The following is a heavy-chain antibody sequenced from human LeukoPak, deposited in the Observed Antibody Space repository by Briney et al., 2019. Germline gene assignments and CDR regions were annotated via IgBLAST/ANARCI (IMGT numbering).Heavy chain of an antibody. CDR1: GFTFSSYW. J-gene: IGHJ4*02. CDR3: ATTSLLRYFDWLLPPPYYFDY. D-gene: IGHD3-9*01. V-gene: IGHV3-7*01. Sequence: GGSLRLSCAASGFTFSSYWMSWVRQAPGKGLEWVANIKQDGSEKYYVDSVKGRFTISRDNAKNSLYLQMNSLRAEDTAVYYRATTSLLRYFDWLLPPPYYFDYWGQGTLVTVSS. CDR2: IKQDGSEK.